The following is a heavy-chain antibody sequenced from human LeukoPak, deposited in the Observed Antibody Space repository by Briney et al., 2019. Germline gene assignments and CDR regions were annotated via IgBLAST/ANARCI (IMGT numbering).Heavy chain of an antibody. J-gene: IGHJ4*02. V-gene: IGHV4-4*07. CDR2: IYTSGST. D-gene: IGHD5-24*01. CDR1: GGSISSYY. Sequence: SETLSLTCTVSGGSISSYYWSWIRQPAGKGLEWIGRIYTSGSTNYNPSLKSRVTMSVDTSKNQFSLKLSSVTAAADTAVYYCARGRVEMATIDFDCWGQGTLVTVSS. CDR3: ARGRVEMATIDFDC.